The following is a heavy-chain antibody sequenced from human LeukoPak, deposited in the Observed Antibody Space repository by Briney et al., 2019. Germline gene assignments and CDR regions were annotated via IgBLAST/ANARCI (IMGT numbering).Heavy chain of an antibody. CDR2: INAGNGNT. CDR1: GYTFTSYA. Sequence: ASVKVSCKASGYTFTSYAMHWVRQAPGQRLEWMGWINAGNGNTKYSQKFQGRVTITRDTSASTAYMEPSSLRSEDTAVYYCARGIYCTNGVCYMGDAFDIWGQGTMVTVSS. J-gene: IGHJ3*02. CDR3: ARGIYCTNGVCYMGDAFDI. D-gene: IGHD2-8*01. V-gene: IGHV1-3*01.